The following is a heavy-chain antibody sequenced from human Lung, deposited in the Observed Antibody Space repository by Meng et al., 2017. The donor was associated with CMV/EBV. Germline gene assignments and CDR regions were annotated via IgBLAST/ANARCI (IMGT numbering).Heavy chain of an antibody. J-gene: IGHJ4*02. CDR1: GFDFTTYA. CDR3: AKGARMAGAVPDY. CDR2: ISGSGGAT. Sequence: GESXKISCAASGFDFTTYAMTWVRQAPGRGLEWVSSISGSGGATYYAASVKGRFTVSRDNSKNTLFLQINSLRAEDTALYYCAKGARMAGAVPDYWGQGTLVTVSS. V-gene: IGHV3-23*01. D-gene: IGHD6-13*01.